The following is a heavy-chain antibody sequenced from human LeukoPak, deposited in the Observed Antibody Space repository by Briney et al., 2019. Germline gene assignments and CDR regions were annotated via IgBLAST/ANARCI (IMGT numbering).Heavy chain of an antibody. V-gene: IGHV4-34*01. CDR3: ARGGITIFGVVTRPFDY. D-gene: IGHD3-3*01. CDR2: SNHSGST. CDR1: GGSFSGYY. J-gene: IGHJ4*02. Sequence: SETLALTCAVYGGSFSGYYWSWIRQPPGKGLEWIGESNHSGSTNYNPSLKSRVTISVDTSKNQFSLKLSSVSAADTAVYYCARGGITIFGVVTRPFDYWGQGTLVTVSS.